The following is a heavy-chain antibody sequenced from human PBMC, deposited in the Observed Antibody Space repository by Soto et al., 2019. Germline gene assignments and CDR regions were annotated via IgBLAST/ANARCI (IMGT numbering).Heavy chain of an antibody. V-gene: IGHV4-31*02. D-gene: IGHD1-1*01. CDR3: AAGGLHPFTNYYYGMDV. Sequence: TSETLSLTCTASGGSISSGGYYWSWIRQHPGKGLEWIGYIYYSGSTYYNPSLKSRVTISVDTSKNQFSLKLSSVTAADTAVYYCAAGGLHPFTNYYYGMDVWGQGTTVTVSS. J-gene: IGHJ6*02. CDR1: GGSISSGGYY. CDR2: IYYSGST.